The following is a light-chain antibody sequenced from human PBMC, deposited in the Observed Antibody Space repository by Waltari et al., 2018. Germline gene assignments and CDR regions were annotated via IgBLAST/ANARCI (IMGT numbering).Light chain of an antibody. Sequence: DVVLTQSPLSLPVTLGQPASISCRSSQGLVHSDGNTYLNWFHQRPGQSPSRPIYKVSHRDSGVPDTFSGSGSGTDFTLKISRVEAEDVGVYYCMQGSLWPPTFGAGTKVEIK. V-gene: IGKV2-30*02. CDR2: KVS. CDR1: QGLVHSDGNTY. CDR3: MQGSLWPPT. J-gene: IGKJ4*01.